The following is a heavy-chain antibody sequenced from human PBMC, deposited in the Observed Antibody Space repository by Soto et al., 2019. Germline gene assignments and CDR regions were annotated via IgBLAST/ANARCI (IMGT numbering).Heavy chain of an antibody. CDR1: GFTFSSYG. D-gene: IGHD3-22*01. V-gene: IGHV3-30*18. CDR2: ISYDGSNK. CDR3: AKGFRKSSGYPYERAFDI. J-gene: IGHJ3*02. Sequence: QVQLVESGGGVVQPGRSLRLSCAASGFTFSSYGMHWVRQAPGTGLEWVAVISYDGSNKYYADSVKGPFTISRDNSKNTLYIHMNSLRAEDTAVYYCAKGFRKSSGYPYERAFDIWGQGTMVTVAS.